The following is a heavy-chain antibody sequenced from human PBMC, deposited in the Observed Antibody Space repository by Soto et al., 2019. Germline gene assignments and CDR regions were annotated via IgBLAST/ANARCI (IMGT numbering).Heavy chain of an antibody. CDR2: IKSKGGGGTT. D-gene: IGHD3-10*01. J-gene: IGHJ4*02. V-gene: IGHV3-15*01. Sequence: DVQLVESGGGLVEPGGSLRLSCAVSGFTVNSAWMSWVRQAPGKGLEWVGRIKSKGGGGTTDYAAPVKGRFIVSREDSKDTLYLQMNSLKTEDTAVYFCVAEVPTHGSGEFDFWGQGTLVTVSS. CDR1: GFTVNSAW. CDR3: VAEVPTHGSGEFDF.